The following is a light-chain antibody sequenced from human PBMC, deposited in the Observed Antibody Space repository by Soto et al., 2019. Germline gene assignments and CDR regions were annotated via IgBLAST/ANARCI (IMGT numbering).Light chain of an antibody. CDR3: SSYAGSTNFGGYV. V-gene: IGLV2-8*01. J-gene: IGLJ1*01. Sequence: QSVLTQPPSASGSPGQSVTISCTGTSSDVGGYNYVSWYQQHPGKAPKLMIYEVSKRPSGVPDRFSGSKSGNTASLTVSGLQAEDEDDYDCSSYAGSTNFGGYVFGTGTKVTVL. CDR1: SSDVGGYNY. CDR2: EVS.